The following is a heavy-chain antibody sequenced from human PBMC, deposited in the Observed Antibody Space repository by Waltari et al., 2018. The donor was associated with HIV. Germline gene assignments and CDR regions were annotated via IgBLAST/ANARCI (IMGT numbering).Heavy chain of an antibody. V-gene: IGHV1-3*01. CDR3: ARGSSYNWSFYYYGMDV. Sequence: QVQLVQSGAEVKKPGASVKVSCKASGYTFTSYAMHWVRQAPGQRLEWMGWINAGNGNTKYSQKFQGRVTITRDTSASTAYMELSSLRSEDTAVYYCARGSSYNWSFYYYGMDVWGQGTTVTVSS. J-gene: IGHJ6*02. D-gene: IGHD1-1*01. CDR1: GYTFTSYA. CDR2: INAGNGNT.